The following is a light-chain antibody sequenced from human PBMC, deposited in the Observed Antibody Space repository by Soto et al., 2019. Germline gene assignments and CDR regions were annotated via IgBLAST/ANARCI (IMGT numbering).Light chain of an antibody. CDR1: GSDVGAYNY. J-gene: IGLJ1*01. Sequence: QSVLTQPSSVSGSLGQSITISCSGPGSDVGAYNYVSWYQQHPAKAPKLMIYDVSNRPSGVSDRFSGSKSGNTASLTISGLQAEDEADYYCYSYTSSSTYVFGYGTKVTVL. V-gene: IGLV2-14*01. CDR2: DVS. CDR3: YSYTSSSTYV.